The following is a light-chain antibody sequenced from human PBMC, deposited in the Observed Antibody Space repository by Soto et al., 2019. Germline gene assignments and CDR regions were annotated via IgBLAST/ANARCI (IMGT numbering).Light chain of an antibody. CDR2: GVS. Sequence: EIVLTQSPGSLSLSPGERATLSCRASQSVDSTFFAWYQKKPGQAPRLLMYGVSKRDTGIPDGFSGSGSGTDFTLTISRLEPEDFAVYYCQQYMSSVTFGQGTRVEIK. CDR1: QSVDSTF. CDR3: QQYMSSVT. V-gene: IGKV3-20*01. J-gene: IGKJ1*01.